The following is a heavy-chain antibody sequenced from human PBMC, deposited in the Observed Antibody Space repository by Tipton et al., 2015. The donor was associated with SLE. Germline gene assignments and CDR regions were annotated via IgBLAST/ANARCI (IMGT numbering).Heavy chain of an antibody. CDR1: GYTFSDYF. Sequence: QVQLVQSGAEVKKSGASVKVSCKASGYTFSDYFIHWVRQAPGHGLEWMGRINPQSGGTNRAQDFQGTVTMTRGTSISTVYLEVIRLRSDDTAMYFCARTRRGSSGTFDIWGQGTMITVSS. D-gene: IGHD1-14*01. V-gene: IGHV1-2*06. J-gene: IGHJ3*02. CDR3: ARTRRGSSGTFDI. CDR2: INPQSGGT.